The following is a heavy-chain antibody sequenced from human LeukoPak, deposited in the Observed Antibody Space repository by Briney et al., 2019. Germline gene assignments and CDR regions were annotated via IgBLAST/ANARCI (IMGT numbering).Heavy chain of an antibody. D-gene: IGHD2-8*01. CDR3: ARVPHGHYYYYYMDV. CDR1: GGSISSYY. Sequence: SETLSLTCTVSGGSISSYYWSWIRQPPGKGLEWIGYIYYSGSTNYNPSLKSRVTISVDTSKNQFSLKLSSVTAAGTAVYYCARVPHGHYYYYYMDVWGKGTTVTVSS. CDR2: IYYSGST. J-gene: IGHJ6*03. V-gene: IGHV4-59*01.